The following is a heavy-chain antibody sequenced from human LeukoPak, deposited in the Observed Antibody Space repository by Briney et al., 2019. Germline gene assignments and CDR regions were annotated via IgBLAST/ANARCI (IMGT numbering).Heavy chain of an antibody. Sequence: GRSLRLSCAASGFTFDDYAMHWVRQAPGKGLEWVSAISGSGGSTYYADSVKGRFTISRDNSKNTLYLQMNSLRAEDTAVYYCAKDELHPDFDYWGQGTLVTVSS. V-gene: IGHV3-23*01. CDR3: AKDELHPDFDY. J-gene: IGHJ4*02. CDR2: ISGSGGST. CDR1: GFTFDDYA. D-gene: IGHD1-7*01.